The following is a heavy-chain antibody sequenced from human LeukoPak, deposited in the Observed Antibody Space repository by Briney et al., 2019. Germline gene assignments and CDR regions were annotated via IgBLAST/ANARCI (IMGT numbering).Heavy chain of an antibody. Sequence: GGSLRLFCAASGVTFSSYAMSWVRQAPGRGLEWVSASSGSGGSTYYADSVKGRFTISRDNSKNTLYLQMNSLRADDTAVYYCAKGGMGYSGSYYVGYWGQGTLVTVAS. CDR1: GVTFSSYA. CDR2: SSGSGGST. V-gene: IGHV3-23*01. D-gene: IGHD1-26*01. CDR3: AKGGMGYSGSYYVGY. J-gene: IGHJ4*02.